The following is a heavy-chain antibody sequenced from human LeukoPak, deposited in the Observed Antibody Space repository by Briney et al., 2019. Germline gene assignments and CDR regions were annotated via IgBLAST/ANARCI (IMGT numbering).Heavy chain of an antibody. CDR3: ARSGVIDMVPFDH. D-gene: IGHD2-21*01. CDR2: TYYRSKWYN. Sequence: SQTLSLTCAISGDRVSSNSAAWNWIRHSPSRGLEWLGRTYYRSKWYNDYAVSVKSRTTINPDTSKNQFSLQLNSVTPEDTAVYYCARSGVIDMVPFDHWGQGTLVTVSS. J-gene: IGHJ4*02. CDR1: GDRVSSNSAA. V-gene: IGHV6-1*01.